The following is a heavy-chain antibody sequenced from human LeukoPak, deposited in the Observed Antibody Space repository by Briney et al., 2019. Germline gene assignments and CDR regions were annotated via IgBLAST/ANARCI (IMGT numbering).Heavy chain of an antibody. J-gene: IGHJ4*02. D-gene: IGHD5-24*01. CDR3: AKGLWLQPFFDY. CDR2: ISGNGGST. Sequence: GGFLRLSCAASGFTFSSYAMSWVRQAPGKGLEWVSAISGNGGSTYYADSVKGRFTISRDNSKNMLYLQMSSLRAEDTAVYYCAKGLWLQPFFDYWGQGILVTVSS. V-gene: IGHV3-23*01. CDR1: GFTFSSYA.